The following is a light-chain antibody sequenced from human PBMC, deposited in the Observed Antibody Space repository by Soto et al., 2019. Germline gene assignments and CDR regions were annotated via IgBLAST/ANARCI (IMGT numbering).Light chain of an antibody. V-gene: IGLV2-14*01. J-gene: IGLJ1*01. CDR3: SSYTSTSTLYV. CDR2: EVS. Sequence: QSALTQPASVSGSPGQSITISCTGTSSDVGGYNYVSWYQQHPGKAPKLMISEVSNRPSGVSNRFSGSKSDSTASLTISGLQAEDEADYYCSSYTSTSTLYVFGTGTQLTVL. CDR1: SSDVGGYNY.